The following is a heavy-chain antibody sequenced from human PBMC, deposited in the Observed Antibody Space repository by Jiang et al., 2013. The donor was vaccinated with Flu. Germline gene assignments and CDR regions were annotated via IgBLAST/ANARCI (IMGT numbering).Heavy chain of an antibody. V-gene: IGHV6-1*01. J-gene: IGHJ4*02. CDR2: TYYRSKWYN. CDR3: ARGVPSFDY. Sequence: LGRTYYRSKWYNDYAVSVKSRITINPDTSKNQFSLQLNSVTPEDTAVYYCARGVPSFDYWGQGTLVTVSS.